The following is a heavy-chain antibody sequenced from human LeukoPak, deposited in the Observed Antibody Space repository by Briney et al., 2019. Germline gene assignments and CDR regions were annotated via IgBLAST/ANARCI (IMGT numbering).Heavy chain of an antibody. CDR2: INHSGGT. CDR1: GGPFSGYY. Sequence: PSETLSLTCDVSGGPFSGYYWSWIRQPPGKGLEWIGEINHSGGTNYNPSLKGRVTISVGTPKNQFSLRLTSLTAADTAVYYCATSGVIVTPHQYYFDFWGQGSLVTVSS. CDR3: ATSGVIVTPHQYYFDF. J-gene: IGHJ4*02. D-gene: IGHD2/OR15-2a*01. V-gene: IGHV4-34*01.